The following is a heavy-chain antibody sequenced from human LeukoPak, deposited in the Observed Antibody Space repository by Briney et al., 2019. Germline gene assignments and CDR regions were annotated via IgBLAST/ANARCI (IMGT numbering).Heavy chain of an antibody. J-gene: IGHJ6*03. V-gene: IGHV3-48*03. Sequence: GGSLRLSCAASGFTFSSYEMNWVRQAPGKGLEWVSYISSSGSTIYYADSVKGRFTISRDNAKNSLYLQMNSLRAEDTAVYYCAKGFMRWGEVYYMDVWGKGTTVTVSS. D-gene: IGHD3-16*01. CDR2: ISSSGSTI. CDR3: AKGFMRWGEVYYMDV. CDR1: GFTFSSYE.